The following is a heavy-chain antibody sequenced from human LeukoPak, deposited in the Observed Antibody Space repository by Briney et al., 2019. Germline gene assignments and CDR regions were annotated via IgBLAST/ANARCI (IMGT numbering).Heavy chain of an antibody. CDR3: ARHTFDYVWGSYRLFDY. Sequence: KLSETLSLTCTVSGGSISSYYWSWIRQPPGEGLEWIGYIYYSGSTNYNPSLKSRVTISVDTSKNQFSLKLSSVTAADTAVYYCARHTFDYVWGSYRLFDYWGQGTLVTVSS. V-gene: IGHV4-59*01. D-gene: IGHD3-16*02. CDR2: IYYSGST. J-gene: IGHJ4*02. CDR1: GGSISSYY.